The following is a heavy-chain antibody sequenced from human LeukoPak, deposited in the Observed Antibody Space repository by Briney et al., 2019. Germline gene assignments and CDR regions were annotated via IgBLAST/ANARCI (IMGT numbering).Heavy chain of an antibody. D-gene: IGHD5-18*01. CDR1: GFTFDDYA. CDR3: AKGDTAMASYNWFDS. CDR2: ISWNSGSI. Sequence: GGSLRLSCAASGFTFDDYAMHWVRQAPGKGLEWVSGISWNSGSIAYADSVKGRFTISRDNAKNSLYLQMNSLRAEDTALYYCAKGDTAMASYNWFDSWGQGTLVTVSS. V-gene: IGHV3-9*01. J-gene: IGHJ5*01.